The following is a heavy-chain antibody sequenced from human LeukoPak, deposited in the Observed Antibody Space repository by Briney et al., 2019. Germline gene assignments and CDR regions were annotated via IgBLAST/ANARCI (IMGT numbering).Heavy chain of an antibody. CDR3: ARDLHTAAAGSY. D-gene: IGHD6-13*01. CDR1: GYTFTSYA. V-gene: IGHV1-3*01. CDR2: INAGNGNT. J-gene: IGHJ4*02. Sequence: ASVKVSCKASGYTFTSYAMHWVRQAPGQRLKWMGWINAGNGNTKYSQKFQGRVTITRGTSASTAYMELSSLRSEDTAVYYCARDLHTAAAGSYWGQGTLVTVSS.